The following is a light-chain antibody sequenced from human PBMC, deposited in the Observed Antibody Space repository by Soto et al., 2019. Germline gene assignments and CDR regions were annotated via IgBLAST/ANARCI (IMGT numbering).Light chain of an antibody. CDR2: DAS. V-gene: IGKV3-11*01. Sequence: DIAMTPSPAPMSVSARARVLVSCTASQSVSSNLAWYQQKGGQAPRLLLYDASTRATDIPARFSGSGSGTDFPLTISSLAPEDFAVYYCQQRSNWPPVTFGGATTVDIK. CDR1: QSVSSN. CDR3: QQRSNWPPVT. J-gene: IGKJ4*01.